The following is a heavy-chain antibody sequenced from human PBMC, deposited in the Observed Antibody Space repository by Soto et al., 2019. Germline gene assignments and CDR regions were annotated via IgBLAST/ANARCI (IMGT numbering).Heavy chain of an antibody. Sequence: AGGSLRLSCAASWFNFSNYGMRWVRQAPGKELKWVAVISYDGSNKYYADSVKGRFTISRDNSKNTLYLQMNSLRAEDTAVYYCAKDRGGFGESAPYYYYGMDVWGQGTTVTVSS. D-gene: IGHD3-10*01. CDR3: AKDRGGFGESAPYYYYGMDV. V-gene: IGHV3-30*18. J-gene: IGHJ6*02. CDR2: ISYDGSNK. CDR1: WFNFSNYG.